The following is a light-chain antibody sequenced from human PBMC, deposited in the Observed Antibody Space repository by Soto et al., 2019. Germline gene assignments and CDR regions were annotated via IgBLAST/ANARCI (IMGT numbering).Light chain of an antibody. V-gene: IGLV1-40*01. CDR2: GNS. CDR3: QSYDSSLSGVL. Sequence: QSVLTQPPSVSGAPGQRVTISCTGSSSNIGAGYDVHWYQQLPGTAPKLLIYGNSNRPSGVLDRFSGSKSGTSASLAITGLQAEDEADYYCQSYDSSLSGVLFGGGTKVTVL. CDR1: SSNIGAGYD. J-gene: IGLJ2*01.